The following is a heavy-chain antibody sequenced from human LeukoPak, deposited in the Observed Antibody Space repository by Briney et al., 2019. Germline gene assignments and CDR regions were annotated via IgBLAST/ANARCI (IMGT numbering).Heavy chain of an antibody. J-gene: IGHJ4*02. V-gene: IGHV3-30*02. CDR2: IRYDGSNK. CDR3: AKDHGYSSSWYSGGFDY. Sequence: GGSLRLSCAASGFTFSSFGMMWVRQAPGKGLEWVAFIRYDGSNKYYADSVKGRFTISRDNSKNTLYLQMNSLRAEDTAVYYCAKDHGYSSSWYSGGFDYWGQGTLVTVSS. CDR1: GFTFSSFG. D-gene: IGHD6-13*01.